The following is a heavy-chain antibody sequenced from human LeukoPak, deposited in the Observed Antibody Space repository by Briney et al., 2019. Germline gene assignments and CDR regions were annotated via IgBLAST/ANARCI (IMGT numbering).Heavy chain of an antibody. CDR1: GFTFSSYA. CDR2: ISGSGGST. Sequence: GGSLRLSCAASGFTFSSYAMSWVRQAPGKGLEWVSAISGSGGSTYYVDSVKGRVTISRDNSKNTLYLQMSSLRAEDTAVYYCAKDIREHASSGYYPDDAFDIWGQGTMVTVSS. CDR3: AKDIREHASSGYYPDDAFDI. V-gene: IGHV3-23*01. D-gene: IGHD3-22*01. J-gene: IGHJ3*02.